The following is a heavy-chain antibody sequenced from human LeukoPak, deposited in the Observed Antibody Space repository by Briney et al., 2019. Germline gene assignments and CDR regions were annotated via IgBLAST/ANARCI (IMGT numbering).Heavy chain of an antibody. V-gene: IGHV4-39*07. J-gene: IGHJ6*03. D-gene: IGHD2-15*01. Sequence: GSLRLSCAASGFTVSSNYMSWVRQAPGKGLEWIGSIYYGSVFYSVSTYYNPSLKSRVTMSGDTSKNQFSLKLSSVTAADTAAYYCARLGYCSGGSCYYYYYMDVWGKGTTVTVSS. CDR2: IYYGSVFYSVST. CDR3: ARLGYCSGGSCYYYYYMDV. CDR1: GFTVSSNY.